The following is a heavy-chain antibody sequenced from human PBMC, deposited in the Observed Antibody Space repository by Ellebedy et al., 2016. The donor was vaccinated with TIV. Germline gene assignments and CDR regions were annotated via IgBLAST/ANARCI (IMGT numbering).Heavy chain of an antibody. V-gene: IGHV3-30*02. Sequence: GESLKISXAASGFTFSTYGMHWVRQAPGKGLEWVALIWHDGSKKYYADSVKGRFTISRDNSKNTLFLQMNSLRAEDTAVYYCAKPLSSGSYPFDYWGQGALVTVSS. J-gene: IGHJ4*02. D-gene: IGHD3-10*01. CDR2: IWHDGSKK. CDR3: AKPLSSGSYPFDY. CDR1: GFTFSTYG.